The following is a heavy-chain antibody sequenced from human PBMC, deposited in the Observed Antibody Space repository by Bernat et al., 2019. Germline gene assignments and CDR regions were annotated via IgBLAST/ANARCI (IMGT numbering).Heavy chain of an antibody. D-gene: IGHD3-10*01. J-gene: IGHJ4*02. CDR1: GFTFSSYA. V-gene: IGHV3-30-3*01. CDR2: ISYDGSNK. Sequence: QVQLVESGGGVVQPGRSLRLSCAASGFTFSSYAMYWVRQAPGKGLEWVAVISYDGSNKYYADSVKGRFTISRDNSKNTLYLQMNSLRAEDTAVYYCARYGVSAYWGQGTLVTVSS. CDR3: ARYGVSAY.